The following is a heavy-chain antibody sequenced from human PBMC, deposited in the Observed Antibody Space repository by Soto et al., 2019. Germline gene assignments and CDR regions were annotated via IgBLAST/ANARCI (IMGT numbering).Heavy chain of an antibody. D-gene: IGHD5-18*01. J-gene: IGHJ4*02. CDR2: INGDGSST. Sequence: EVQLVESGGGFIQPGGSLRLSCAAAGFTFNNYWMYWVRQAPGKGLVWVSRINGDGSSTSYAESVKGRFTISRDNAKNTLYLQMNSLKTEDTAVYYCTTGGYSYGYSFDYWGQGTLVTVSS. CDR3: TTGGYSYGYSFDY. V-gene: IGHV3-74*01. CDR1: GFTFNNYW.